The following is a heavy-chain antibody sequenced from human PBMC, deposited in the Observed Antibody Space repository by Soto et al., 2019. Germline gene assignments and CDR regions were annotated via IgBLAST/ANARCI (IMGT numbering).Heavy chain of an antibody. CDR1: GGTFSSYT. V-gene: IGHV1-69*04. CDR3: ARDAGIAARPFRKFDP. Sequence: SVKVSCKASGGTFSSYTISWVRQAPGQGLEWMGRIIPILGIANYAQKFQGRVTITADKSTSTAYMELSSLRSEDTAVYYCARDAGIAARPFRKFDPWGQGTLVTVSS. CDR2: IIPILGIA. J-gene: IGHJ5*02. D-gene: IGHD6-6*01.